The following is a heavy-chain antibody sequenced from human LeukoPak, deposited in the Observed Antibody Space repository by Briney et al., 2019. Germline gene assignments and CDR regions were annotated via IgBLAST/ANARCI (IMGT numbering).Heavy chain of an antibody. V-gene: IGHV3-9*01. J-gene: IGHJ4*02. CDR3: ANAIFGVVAFDY. CDR2: ISWNSGSI. Sequence: GGSLRLSCAASGFTFDDYAMHWVRQAPGKGLEWVSGISWNSGSIGYADSVKGRFTISRDNSKNTLYLQMNSLRAEDTAVYYCANAIFGVVAFDYWGQGTLVTVSS. D-gene: IGHD3-3*01. CDR1: GFTFDDYA.